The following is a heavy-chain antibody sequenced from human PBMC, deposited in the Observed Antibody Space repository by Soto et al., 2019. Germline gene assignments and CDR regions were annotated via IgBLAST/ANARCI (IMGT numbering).Heavy chain of an antibody. D-gene: IGHD6-19*01. Sequence: QVQLVESGGGVVQPGRSLRLSCVGSGFPFWHYGMHWVRQAPGKGLEWVAVIWSDGNKESYADSVKAGFAISRDNSKDPLYLEMTSLRVEDTAVYFCARDRNGGWFHMDVWGQGTTVSVSS. J-gene: IGHJ6*02. CDR2: IWSDGNKE. CDR1: GFPFWHYG. CDR3: ARDRNGGWFHMDV. V-gene: IGHV3-33*01.